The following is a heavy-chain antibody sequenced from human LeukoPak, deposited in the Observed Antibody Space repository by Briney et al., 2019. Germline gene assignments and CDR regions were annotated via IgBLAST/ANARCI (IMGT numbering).Heavy chain of an antibody. D-gene: IGHD6-13*01. CDR1: GGSISSYY. Sequence: SETLSLTCTVSGGSISSYYWSWIRQPPGKGLEWIGYIYYSGSTNYNPSLKSRVTMSVDTSKNQFSLKLSSVTAADTAVYYCARARAYSSSWYLANWFDPWGQGTLVTVSS. CDR2: IYYSGST. V-gene: IGHV4-59*12. CDR3: ARARAYSSSWYLANWFDP. J-gene: IGHJ5*02.